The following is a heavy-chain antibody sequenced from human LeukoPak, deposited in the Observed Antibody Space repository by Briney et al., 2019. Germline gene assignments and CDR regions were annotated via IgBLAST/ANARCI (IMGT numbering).Heavy chain of an antibody. V-gene: IGHV3-7*01. CDR3: ARAYTQVVITTLDPM. CDR2: IKQDGSEK. J-gene: IGHJ4*02. D-gene: IGHD3-22*01. CDR1: GLTFGDYS. Sequence: PGGSLRLSCLVSGLTFGDYSMNWVRQAPGKGLEWVANIKQDGSEKYYVDSVKGRFTISRDNAKNSLYLQMNSLRAEDTAVYYCARAYTQVVITTLDPMGGQGTLVTVSS.